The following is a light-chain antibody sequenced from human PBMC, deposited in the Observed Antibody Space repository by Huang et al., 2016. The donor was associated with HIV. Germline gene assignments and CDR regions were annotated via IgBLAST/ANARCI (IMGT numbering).Light chain of an antibody. V-gene: IGKV3-15*01. CDR3: QQYNNWPPMYT. CDR2: GAS. Sequence: EIVMTQSPTTLSVSPGERATLSCRASQSVGSDLAWYQQKPGQAPRLLIYGASTTATGIPARFSGSGSETESTLTISSLQSEDFAVYYCQQYNNWPPMYTFGQGTKLEIK. CDR1: QSVGSD. J-gene: IGKJ2*01.